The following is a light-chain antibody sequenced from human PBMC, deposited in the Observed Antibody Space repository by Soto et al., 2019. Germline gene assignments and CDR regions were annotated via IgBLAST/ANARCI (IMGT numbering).Light chain of an antibody. CDR2: ANS. CDR1: SSNIGAGYD. Sequence: QSALTQPPSVSGAPGQRVTISCTGSSSNIGAGYDVHWYQQVPGTAPKLLIYANSNRPSGVPDRFSASKSGASASLGITGLQAEDEADYYCQSYDSSLSGHVFGTGTKVTVL. J-gene: IGLJ1*01. CDR3: QSYDSSLSGHV. V-gene: IGLV1-40*03.